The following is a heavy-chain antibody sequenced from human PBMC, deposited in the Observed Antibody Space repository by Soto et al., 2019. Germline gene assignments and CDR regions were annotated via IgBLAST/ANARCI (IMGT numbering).Heavy chain of an antibody. V-gene: IGHV3-30-3*01. CDR3: AREVGAMAAAGVGGY. CDR2: MSYDGSSY. J-gene: IGHJ4*02. Sequence: QEQLVESGGGVVQPGRSLRLSCAASGFTFSKYAMHWVRQAPGKGLEWVAIMSYDGSSYFYADSVKGRFTSSRDDSKSTLYLQMNSLRAEDTAMYYCAREVGAMAAAGVGGYWGQGTLVTVAS. CDR1: GFTFSKYA. D-gene: IGHD6-25*01.